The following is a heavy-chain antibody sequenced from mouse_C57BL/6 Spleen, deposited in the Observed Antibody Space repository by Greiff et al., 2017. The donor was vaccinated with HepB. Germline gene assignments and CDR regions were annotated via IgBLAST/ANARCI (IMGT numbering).Heavy chain of an antibody. CDR1: GFTFSDYG. V-gene: IGHV5-17*01. Sequence: EVKLVESGGGLVKPGGSLKLSCAASGFTFSDYGMHWVRQAPAKGLEWVAYISSGSSTIYYADTVKGRFTISRDNAKNTLFLQMTSLRSEDTAMYYCALLGRGDYWGQGTTLTVSS. CDR2: ISSGSSTI. D-gene: IGHD4-1*01. CDR3: ALLGRGDY. J-gene: IGHJ2*01.